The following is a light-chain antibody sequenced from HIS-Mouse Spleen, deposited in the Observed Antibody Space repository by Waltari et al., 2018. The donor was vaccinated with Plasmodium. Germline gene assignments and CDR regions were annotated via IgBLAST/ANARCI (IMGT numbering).Light chain of an antibody. Sequence: EIVMTQSPATLSVSPGERATLSCRASQSVSSNLAWYQQKPGQAPRLLIYGASTRATGIPARFSGSGSGTAFTLTITSPQSEDFAVYYCQQYKTWSFTFGPGTKVDIK. CDR3: QQYKTWSFT. CDR2: GAS. CDR1: QSVSSN. J-gene: IGKJ3*01. V-gene: IGKV3D-15*01.